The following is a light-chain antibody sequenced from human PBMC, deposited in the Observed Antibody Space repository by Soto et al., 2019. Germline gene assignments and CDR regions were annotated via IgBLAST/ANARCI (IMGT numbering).Light chain of an antibody. V-gene: IGKV3-20*01. CDR1: QSISGNY. J-gene: IGKJ5*01. CDR3: QQYGDSLSIT. Sequence: EIVLTQSPGTLSLSPGERVTHSCRASQSISGNYLAWYQHKPGQAPRLLISGTYARATGIPDRFSGSGSGTDFSLTISRLEPEDFAVYYCQQYGDSLSITFGQGTRLEIK. CDR2: GTY.